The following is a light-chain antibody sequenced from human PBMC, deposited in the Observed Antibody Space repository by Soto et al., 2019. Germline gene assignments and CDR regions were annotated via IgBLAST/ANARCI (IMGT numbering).Light chain of an antibody. Sequence: EKLMTQYSATLPVSPGERATLSLRASQSVSSNLAWYQQKPGQAPRFLIYGASSRATGIPDRFSGRGSGTDFTLTINRLEPEDFAVYYCQQYGSSRTFGQGTKVDIK. V-gene: IGKV3-20*01. CDR2: GAS. CDR1: QSVSSN. CDR3: QQYGSSRT. J-gene: IGKJ1*01.